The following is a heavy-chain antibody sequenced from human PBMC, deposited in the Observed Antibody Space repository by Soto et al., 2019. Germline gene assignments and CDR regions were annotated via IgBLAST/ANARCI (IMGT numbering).Heavy chain of an antibody. V-gene: IGHV1-69*13. J-gene: IGHJ4*02. CDR1: GGTFSSYA. D-gene: IGHD3-22*01. Sequence: SVKVSCKASGGTFSSYAISWVRQAPGQGLEWMGGIIPIFGTANYAQKFQGRVPIPADESTSTAYMELSSLRSEDTAVYYFSRSYDDSSGFPYFCGQGTLVIVSA. CDR3: SRSYDDSSGFPYF. CDR2: IIPIFGTA.